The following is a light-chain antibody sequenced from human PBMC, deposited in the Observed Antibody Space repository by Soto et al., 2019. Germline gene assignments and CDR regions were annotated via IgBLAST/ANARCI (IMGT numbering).Light chain of an antibody. Sequence: EILMTQSPFTLSVSPGERATLSCRASQFVSSKLAWYQQKPGQAPRLLIYGASTRATGIPARFSGSGSGTEFTLTISNLQSEDFAVYFCQQYHNWHPITFGQGTRLEI. J-gene: IGKJ5*01. V-gene: IGKV3D-15*01. CDR3: QQYHNWHPIT. CDR2: GAS. CDR1: QFVSSK.